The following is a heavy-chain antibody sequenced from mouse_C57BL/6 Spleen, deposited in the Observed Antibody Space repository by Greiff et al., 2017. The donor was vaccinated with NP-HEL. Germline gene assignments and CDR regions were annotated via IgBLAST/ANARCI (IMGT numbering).Heavy chain of an antibody. D-gene: IGHD1-1*01. J-gene: IGHJ4*01. CDR2: IHPNSGST. V-gene: IGHV1-64*01. CDR3: ARWDTTGDYAMDY. CDR1: GYTFTSYW. Sequence: QVQLQQPGAELVKPGASVKLSCKASGYTFTSYWMHWVKQRPGQGLEWIGMIHPNSGSTNYNEKFKSKATLTVDKSSSTAYMQLSSLTSEDSAVYYCARWDTTGDYAMDYWGQGTSVTVSS.